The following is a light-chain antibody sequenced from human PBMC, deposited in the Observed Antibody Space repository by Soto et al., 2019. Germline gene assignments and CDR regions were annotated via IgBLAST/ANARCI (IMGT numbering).Light chain of an antibody. Sequence: QCVLTQPPSVSGAPGQRSTIACTGSTPHICAGYDEHWYQQLPGTSPKLLIWDSCNRPSGVPDGVLGSKTVTSAYLAIPWLQGEDEAADDGQAYASSLSAYVFGTGTKVPGL. J-gene: IGLJ1*01. CDR1: TPHICAGYD. V-gene: IGLV1-40*01. CDR2: DSC. CDR3: QAYASSLSAYV.